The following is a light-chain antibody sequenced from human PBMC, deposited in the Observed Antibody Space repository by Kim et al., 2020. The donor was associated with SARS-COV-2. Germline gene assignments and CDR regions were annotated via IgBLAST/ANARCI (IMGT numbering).Light chain of an antibody. J-gene: IGLJ2*01. V-gene: IGLV2-11*01. CDR3: CSYAGSYTR. CDR1: SSDVGGYNY. Sequence: GQSVTISCTGTSSDVGGYNYVSWYQQHPGKAPKLMIYDVSKRPSGVPDRFSGSKSGNTASLTISGLQAEDEADYYCCSYAGSYTRFGGGTKLTVL. CDR2: DVS.